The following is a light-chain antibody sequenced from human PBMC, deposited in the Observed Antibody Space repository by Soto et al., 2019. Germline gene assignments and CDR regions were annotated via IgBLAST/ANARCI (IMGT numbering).Light chain of an antibody. CDR3: GTWDDRLDGNYV. CDR1: SSNIGDNY. CDR2: DND. J-gene: IGLJ1*01. Sequence: QSVLTQPPSVSAAPGXXXXXXXSGSSSNIGDNYVSWYQHLPGTAPKLVVYDNDRRPSGIPGRFSGSKSGTSATLVITGLQTGDEADYYCGTWDDRLDGNYVFGTGTKLTVL. V-gene: IGLV1-51*01.